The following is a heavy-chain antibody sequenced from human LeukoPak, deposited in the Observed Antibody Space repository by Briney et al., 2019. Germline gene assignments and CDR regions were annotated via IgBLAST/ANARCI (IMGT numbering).Heavy chain of an antibody. Sequence: GASVKVSCKASGYTVTSYDINWVRQATGQGLEWMGWMNPNSGNTGYAQKFQGRVTMTRNTSISTAYMELSSLRSEDTAVYYCARERVVVAAKDYYYYGMDVWGQGTTVTVSS. CDR2: MNPNSGNT. D-gene: IGHD2-15*01. J-gene: IGHJ6*02. CDR1: GYTVTSYD. V-gene: IGHV1-8*01. CDR3: ARERVVVAAKDYYYYGMDV.